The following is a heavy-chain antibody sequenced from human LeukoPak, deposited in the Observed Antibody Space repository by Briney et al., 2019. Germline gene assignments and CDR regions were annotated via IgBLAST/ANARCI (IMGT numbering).Heavy chain of an antibody. J-gene: IGHJ6*03. V-gene: IGHV4-34*01. D-gene: IGHD3-3*01. Sequence: GSLRLSCAASGFTFSSYAMSWIRQPPGKGLEWIGEINHSGSTNYNPSLKSRVTISVDTSKNQFSLKLNSVTAADTAVYYCARRKLVHITIFGVVIIPDTMDVWGKGTTVTVSS. CDR2: INHSGST. CDR3: ARRKLVHITIFGVVIIPDTMDV. CDR1: GFTFSSYA.